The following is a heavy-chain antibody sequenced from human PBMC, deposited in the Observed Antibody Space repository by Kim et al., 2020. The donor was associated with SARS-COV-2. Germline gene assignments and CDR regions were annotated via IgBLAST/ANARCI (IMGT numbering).Heavy chain of an antibody. CDR3: AKDERGLLWFGESLGVDWFDP. CDR2: ISGSGGST. J-gene: IGHJ5*02. V-gene: IGHV3-23*01. Sequence: GGSLRLSCAASGFTFSSYAMSWVRQAPGKGLEWVSAISGSGGSTYYADSVKGRFTISRDNSKNTLYLQMNSLRAEDTAVYYCAKDERGLLWFGESLGVDWFDPWGQGTLVTVSS. D-gene: IGHD3-10*01. CDR1: GFTFSSYA.